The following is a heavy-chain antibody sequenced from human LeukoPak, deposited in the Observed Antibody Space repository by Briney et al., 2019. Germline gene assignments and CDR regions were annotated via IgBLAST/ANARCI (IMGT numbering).Heavy chain of an antibody. CDR2: MNPNSGNT. CDR3: ARALEGETDAFDI. J-gene: IGHJ3*02. D-gene: IGHD1-1*01. Sequence: ASVKVSCKASGYTFTSYYMHWARQATGQGLEWMGWMNPNSGNTGYAQKFQGRVTITRNTSISTAYMELSSLRSEDTAVYYCARALEGETDAFDIWGQGTMVTVSS. CDR1: GYTFTSYY. V-gene: IGHV1-8*03.